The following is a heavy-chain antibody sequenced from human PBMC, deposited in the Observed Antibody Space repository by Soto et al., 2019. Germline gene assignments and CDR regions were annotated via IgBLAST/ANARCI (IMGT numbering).Heavy chain of an antibody. CDR1: GGSISSSSYY. D-gene: IGHD4-17*01. J-gene: IGHJ6*02. CDR3: ARPSSVGYGDYYYYGMDV. Sequence: SETLSLTCTVSGGSISSSSYYWGWIRQPPGKGLEWIGSIYYSGSTYYNPSLKSRVTISVDTSKNQFSLKLSSVTAADTAVYYCARPSSVGYGDYYYYGMDVWGQGTTVT. V-gene: IGHV4-39*01. CDR2: IYYSGST.